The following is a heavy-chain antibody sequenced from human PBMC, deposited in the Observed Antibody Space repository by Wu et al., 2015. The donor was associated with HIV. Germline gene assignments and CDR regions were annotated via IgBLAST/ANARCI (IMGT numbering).Heavy chain of an antibody. Sequence: VQLVQSGAEVKKPGAPVKVSCKASGYTFTGYYMHWVRQAPGQGLEWMGWINPNSGGTNYAQKFQGRVTMTRDTSISTAYMELSRLRSDDTAVYYCARDESYSSSPPGYWGQGTLVTVSS. CDR2: INPNSGGT. CDR1: GYTFTGYY. D-gene: IGHD6-13*01. J-gene: IGHJ4*02. V-gene: IGHV1-2*02. CDR3: ARDESYSSSPPGY.